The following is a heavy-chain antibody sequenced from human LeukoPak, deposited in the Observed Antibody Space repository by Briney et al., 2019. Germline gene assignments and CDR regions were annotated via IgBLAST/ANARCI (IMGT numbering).Heavy chain of an antibody. Sequence: PSETLSLTCTLSGGSISTYQWTWIRQTPGKRLEWIGYNYHGGTTNYNPSLKGRTTISVDTSKNQFSLKLSSVTAADTAVYYCARGRELLGYWGQGTLVTVSS. V-gene: IGHV4-59*01. D-gene: IGHD3-10*01. J-gene: IGHJ4*02. CDR1: GGSISTYQ. CDR2: NYHGGTT. CDR3: ARGRELLGY.